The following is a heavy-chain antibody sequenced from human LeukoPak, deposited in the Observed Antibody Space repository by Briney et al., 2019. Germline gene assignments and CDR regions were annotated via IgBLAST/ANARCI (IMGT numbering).Heavy chain of an antibody. CDR1: GGSFSGYY. D-gene: IGHD3-22*01. CDR2: INHSGST. Sequence: SETLTLTCAVYGGSFSGYYWSWIRQPPGKGLEWIGEINHSGSTNYNPSLKSRVTISGDTYKNQFSLELSSVTAADTAVYYCARGRRRGVNYYDSSGYLYWGQGTLVTVSS. CDR3: ARGRRRGVNYYDSSGYLY. J-gene: IGHJ4*02. V-gene: IGHV4-34*01.